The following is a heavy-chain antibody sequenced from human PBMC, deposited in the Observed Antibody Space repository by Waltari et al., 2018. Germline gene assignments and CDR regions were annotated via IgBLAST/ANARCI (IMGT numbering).Heavy chain of an antibody. CDR2: IYYSGST. J-gene: IGHJ5*02. Sequence: QRQLQESGPGLVKPSEIQSLTCTVSGGYISSSSYYWGWIRQAQGKGLEWIVCIYYSGSTYSNPFLKSLVTLSVDTSKNQFSLKLSSVSAAHTAVYYCARDRAWAAAWGHWFDPWGQGTLVTVSS. CDR1: GGYISSSSYY. D-gene: IGHD6-13*01. V-gene: IGHV4-39*07. CDR3: ARDRAWAAAWGHWFDP.